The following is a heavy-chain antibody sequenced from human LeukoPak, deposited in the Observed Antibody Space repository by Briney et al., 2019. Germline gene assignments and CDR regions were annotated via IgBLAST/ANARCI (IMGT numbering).Heavy chain of an antibody. CDR3: ARKDRGATDY. D-gene: IGHD1-26*01. V-gene: IGHV4-59*08. CDR1: GGSISSYY. CDR2: IYYSGST. Sequence: PETLCLTCTVSGGSISSYYWSWIRQPPGKGLEWIGYIYYSGSTNYNPSLKSRVTISVDTSKNQFSLKLSSVTAADTAVYYCARKDRGATDYWGQGTLVTASS. J-gene: IGHJ4*02.